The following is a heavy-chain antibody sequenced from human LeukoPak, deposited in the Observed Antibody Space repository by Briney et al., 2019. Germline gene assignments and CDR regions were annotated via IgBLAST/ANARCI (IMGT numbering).Heavy chain of an antibody. V-gene: IGHV3-30*04. D-gene: IGHD2-21*01. J-gene: IGHJ4*02. CDR1: GFTFSIYT. CDR2: ISYDGSNK. CDR3: ARDPLGDSTYYFDY. Sequence: GGSLRLSCAASGFTFSIYTKHWVRQAPGKGLEWVAVISYDGSNKYYADSVKGRFTISRDNSKNTLYLQMNSLRAEDTAVYYCARDPLGDSTYYFDYWGQGTLVTVSS.